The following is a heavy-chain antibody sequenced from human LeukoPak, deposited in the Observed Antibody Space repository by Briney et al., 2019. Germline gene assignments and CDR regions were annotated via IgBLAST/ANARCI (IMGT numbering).Heavy chain of an antibody. CDR2: IYHSGST. CDR1: GYSISSGYY. CDR3: ARVISSGWGKGFGY. Sequence: PSETLSLTCTVSGYSISSGYYWGWIRQPPGKGLEWIGSIYHSGSTYYNPSLKSRVTISVDTSKNQFSLKLSSVTAADTAVYYCARVISSGWGKGFGYWGQGTLVTVSS. J-gene: IGHJ4*02. V-gene: IGHV4-38-2*02. D-gene: IGHD6-19*01.